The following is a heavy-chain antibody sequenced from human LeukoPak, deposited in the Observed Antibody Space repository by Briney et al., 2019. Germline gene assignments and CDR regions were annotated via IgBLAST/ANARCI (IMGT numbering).Heavy chain of an antibody. J-gene: IGHJ4*02. CDR1: GGSISSSNW. D-gene: IGHD3-10*01. Sequence: SETLSLTCAVSGGSISSSNWWSWVRQPPGKGLEWIGEIYHSGSTNYNPSLKSRVTISVDKSKNQFSLKLSSVTAADTAVYYCARLTSMVRGVIISGHEFDYWGQGTLVTVSS. V-gene: IGHV4-4*02. CDR2: IYHSGST. CDR3: ARLTSMVRGVIISGHEFDY.